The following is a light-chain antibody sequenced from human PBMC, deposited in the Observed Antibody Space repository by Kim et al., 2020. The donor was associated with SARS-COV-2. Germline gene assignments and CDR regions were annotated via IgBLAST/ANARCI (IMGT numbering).Light chain of an antibody. Sequence: QGVTNSGSGSSSNVGSNYVYWYQQLPGTAPKLLIYRNNQRPSGVPDRFSGSKSGTSASLAISGLRSEDEADYYCAAWDDSLSVLWVFGGGTQLTVL. CDR2: RNN. V-gene: IGLV1-47*01. J-gene: IGLJ3*02. CDR1: SSNVGSNY. CDR3: AAWDDSLSVLWV.